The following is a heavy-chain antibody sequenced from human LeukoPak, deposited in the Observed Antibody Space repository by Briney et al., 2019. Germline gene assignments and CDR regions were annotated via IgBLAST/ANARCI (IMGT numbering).Heavy chain of an antibody. CDR3: ARHHPAAAGMIWVYFDY. CDR2: IYHSGST. V-gene: IGHV4-59*08. J-gene: IGHJ4*02. Sequence: PSETLSLTCTVSGGSIENFYWSWIRQPPGKGLEWIGYIYHSGSTNYNPSLKNRVTISVDTSKNQFSLKLSSVTAADTAVYYCARHHPAAAGMIWVYFDYWGQGTLVTVSS. CDR1: GGSIENFY. D-gene: IGHD6-13*01.